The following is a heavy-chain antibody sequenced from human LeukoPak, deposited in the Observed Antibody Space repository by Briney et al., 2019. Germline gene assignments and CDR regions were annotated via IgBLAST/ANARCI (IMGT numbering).Heavy chain of an antibody. D-gene: IGHD3-22*01. V-gene: IGHV1-2*02. J-gene: IGHJ4*02. CDR1: RYTFTDYY. CDR2: INPNTGAT. CDR3: ARAAFYYDSGGHSPDFDY. Sequence: ASVKVSCKASRYTFTDYYLHWVRQAPGQGLEWMGWINPNTGATDYAQNFQGRVAMTRDTSISTAYMDLSRLRSDDTAVYYCARAAFYYDSGGHSPDFDYWGQGTLVTVSS.